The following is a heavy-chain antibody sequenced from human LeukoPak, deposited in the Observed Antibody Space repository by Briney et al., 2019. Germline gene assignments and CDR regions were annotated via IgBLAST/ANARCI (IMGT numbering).Heavy chain of an antibody. Sequence: GGSLRLSCAASGFPFSRYWMSWVRQAPGKGLEWVANIKPDGSEKHYVDSVKGRFTFSRDNAKNSLYLQMNGLRAEDMAVYYWSRLAAWRDYFEHWGQGTLVTVSS. D-gene: IGHD2-15*01. CDR1: GFPFSRYW. CDR3: SRLAAWRDYFEH. CDR2: IKPDGSEK. V-gene: IGHV3-7*04. J-gene: IGHJ4*02.